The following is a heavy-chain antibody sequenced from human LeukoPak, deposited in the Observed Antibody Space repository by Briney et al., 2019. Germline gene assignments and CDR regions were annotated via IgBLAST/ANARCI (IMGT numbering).Heavy chain of an antibody. D-gene: IGHD6-6*01. J-gene: IGHJ4*02. CDR2: IYTSGST. CDR3: ARITIYSSSSGDYFDY. Sequence: SETLSLTRTVSGGSISSGSYYWSWIRQPAGKGLEWIGRIYTSGSTNYNPSLKSRVTISVDTSKNQFSLKLSSVTAADTAVYYCARITIYSSSSGDYFDYWGQGTLVTVSS. CDR1: GGSISSGSYY. V-gene: IGHV4-61*02.